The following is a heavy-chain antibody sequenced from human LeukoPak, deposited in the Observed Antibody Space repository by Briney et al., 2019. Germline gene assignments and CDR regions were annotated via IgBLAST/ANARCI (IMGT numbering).Heavy chain of an antibody. Sequence: PGGSLRLSCAASGFTVSSNYMSWVRQAPGKGLEWVSVIYGGGSTYYADSVKGRFTISRDNSKNMLYLQMNSLRAEDTAVYYCARAPMTTVTTSDYWGQGTLVTVSS. V-gene: IGHV3-66*01. D-gene: IGHD4-17*01. CDR1: GFTVSSNY. CDR2: IYGGGST. J-gene: IGHJ4*02. CDR3: ARAPMTTVTTSDY.